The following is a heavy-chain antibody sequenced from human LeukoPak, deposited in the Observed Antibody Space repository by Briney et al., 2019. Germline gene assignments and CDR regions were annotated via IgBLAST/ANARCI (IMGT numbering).Heavy chain of an antibody. CDR3: ARGLQWGFDW. CDR1: GFKFNIYS. J-gene: IGHJ4*02. CDR2: ITGSSATI. V-gene: IGHV3-48*01. Sequence: GXLRLSCAASGFKFNIYSMNWVRQAPGKGLEWISYITGSSATINYGDSVKGRFTISRDNAKNSLYMEMNSLRAEDTAMYYCARGLQWGFDWWGQGTLVTVSS. D-gene: IGHD6-19*01.